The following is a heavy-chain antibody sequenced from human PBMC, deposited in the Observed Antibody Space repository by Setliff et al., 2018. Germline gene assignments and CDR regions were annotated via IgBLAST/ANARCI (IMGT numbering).Heavy chain of an antibody. Sequence: GESLKISCKGSGYSFSRYWIGWVRQMPGKGLEWMGIIYPGDSDTRYSPSFQGQVTISADKSISTAYLQWSSLKASDTAMYYCARSRSNFWSGYFNWFDPWGQGTLVTVSS. D-gene: IGHD3-3*01. CDR1: GYSFSRYW. CDR2: IYPGDSDT. CDR3: ARSRSNFWSGYFNWFDP. V-gene: IGHV5-51*01. J-gene: IGHJ5*02.